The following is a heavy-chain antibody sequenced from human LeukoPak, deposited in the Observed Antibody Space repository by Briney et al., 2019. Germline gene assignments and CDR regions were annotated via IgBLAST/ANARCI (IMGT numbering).Heavy chain of an antibody. CDR1: GYTFTSYY. CDR3: ARGRGVVVPAAPTGDPFDI. CDR2: INPSGGST. D-gene: IGHD2-2*01. J-gene: IGHJ3*02. Sequence: AASVKVSCKASGYTFTSYYMHCVRQAPGQGLEWMGIINPSGGSTSCAQKFQGRVTMTRDTSTSTVYMELSSLTSEDTAVYYCARGRGVVVPAAPTGDPFDIWGQGTMVTVSS. V-gene: IGHV1-46*01.